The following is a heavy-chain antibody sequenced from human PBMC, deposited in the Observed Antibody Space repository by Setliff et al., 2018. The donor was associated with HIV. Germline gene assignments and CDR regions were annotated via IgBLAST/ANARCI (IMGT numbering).Heavy chain of an antibody. CDR3: ARLPRQLLKGAAAYFDY. V-gene: IGHV4-39*07. CDR1: NGSISSSSYF. CDR2: IFYSGST. J-gene: IGHJ4*02. D-gene: IGHD5-18*01. Sequence: SETLSLTCTVSNGSISSSSYFWGWIRQPPGKGLEWIGNIFYSGSTYYNPSLKSRVLISVDTSKNQFSLRLSSVTAADAAVYYCARLPRQLLKGAAAYFDYWGQGTLVTVSS.